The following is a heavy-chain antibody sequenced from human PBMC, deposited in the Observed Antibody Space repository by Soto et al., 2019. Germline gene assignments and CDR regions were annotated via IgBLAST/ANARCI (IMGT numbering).Heavy chain of an antibody. V-gene: IGHV3-23*01. Sequence: GGSLRLSCAASGFTFSSYAVSWVRQAPGKGPEWISSISGSGSTIYYADSVKGRFTISRDNSKNTLYLQMSSLGAEDTAVYYCAKVFYYYDSSGYYYFDYWGQGTLVTVSS. CDR1: GFTFSSYA. CDR3: AKVFYYYDSSGYYYFDY. CDR2: ISGSGSTI. D-gene: IGHD3-22*01. J-gene: IGHJ4*02.